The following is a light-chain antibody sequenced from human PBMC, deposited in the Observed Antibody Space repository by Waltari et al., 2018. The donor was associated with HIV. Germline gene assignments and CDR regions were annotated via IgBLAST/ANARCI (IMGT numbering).Light chain of an antibody. V-gene: IGKV3-15*01. CDR3: QQYSNWPPGPLT. J-gene: IGKJ4*01. Sequence: DIVLTQSPATLSVSPGEGATLSCRASQSVGSNLAWYQQKPCQAPRLLIDGASTRATGTPARFSGSGSGTEFTLTISSLQSEDFAVYYCQQYSNWPPGPLTFGGGTKVEIK. CDR1: QSVGSN. CDR2: GAS.